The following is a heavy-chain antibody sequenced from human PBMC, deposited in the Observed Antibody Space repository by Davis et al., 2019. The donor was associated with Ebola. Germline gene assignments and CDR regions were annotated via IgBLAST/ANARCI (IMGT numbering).Heavy chain of an antibody. CDR3: ASLDSSTFDY. CDR2: IYYSGST. Sequence: PSETLSLTCTVSGGSISSSSYYWGWIRQPPGKGLEWIGSIYYSGSTYYNPSLKSRVTISVDTSKNQFSLKLSSVTAADTAVYYCASLDSSTFDYWGQGTLVTVSS. V-gene: IGHV4-39*07. D-gene: IGHD2-2*01. CDR1: GGSISSSSYY. J-gene: IGHJ4*02.